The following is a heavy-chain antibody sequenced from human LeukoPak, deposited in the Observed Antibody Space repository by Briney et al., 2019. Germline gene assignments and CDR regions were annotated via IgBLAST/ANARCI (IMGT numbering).Heavy chain of an antibody. Sequence: PGGSLRLSCAASGFTFSSYAMSWVRQAPGKGLEWVSAISGSGGSTYYADSVKGRFTISRDNSKNTLYLQMNSLRAEDTAVYYYAKRGSGYSTKGVYYFDYWGQGTLVTVSS. CDR1: GFTFSSYA. D-gene: IGHD3-10*01. J-gene: IGHJ4*02. CDR3: AKRGSGYSTKGVYYFDY. V-gene: IGHV3-23*01. CDR2: ISGSGGST.